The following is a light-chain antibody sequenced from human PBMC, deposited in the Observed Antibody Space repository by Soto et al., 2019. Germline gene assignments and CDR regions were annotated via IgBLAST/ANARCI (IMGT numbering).Light chain of an antibody. J-gene: IGKJ4*01. CDR1: QSVSNY. CDR3: QQRSNWS. V-gene: IGKV3-11*01. CDR2: DAS. Sequence: EIVLTQSPATLSSSPGERATLSCRASQSVSNYLAWYQQKPGQAPRLLIYDASNSATRIPARFSGSGSGTDFTLTISSLEPEDFAVYYCQQRSNWSFGGGTKVEIK.